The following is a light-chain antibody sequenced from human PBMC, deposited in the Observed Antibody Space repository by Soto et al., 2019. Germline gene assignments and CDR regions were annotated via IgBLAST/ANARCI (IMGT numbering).Light chain of an antibody. Sequence: DIQMTQSPNTLSASVGDRVTITCRASQSINSWLAWYQQKPGKAPQLLIFAASSLEGGVPSRFSGSGSGTEFSLTINSLQPDDFATYYCQQYKSYSPLTFGGGTKVDIK. J-gene: IGKJ4*01. CDR2: AAS. CDR3: QQYKSYSPLT. CDR1: QSINSW. V-gene: IGKV1-5*01.